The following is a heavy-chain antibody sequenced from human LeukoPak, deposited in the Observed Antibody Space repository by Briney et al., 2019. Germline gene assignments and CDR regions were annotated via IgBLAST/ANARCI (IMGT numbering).Heavy chain of an antibody. CDR3: AHMRADYGGNPGEDY. CDR2: IYYSGST. D-gene: IGHD4-23*01. CDR1: GGSISSSSYY. Sequence: PSETLSLTCTVSGGSISSSSYYWGWIRQPPGKGLEWIGSIYYSGSTYYNPSLKSRVTISVDTSKNQFSLKLSSVTAADTAVYYCAHMRADYGGNPGEDYWGQGTLVTVSS. J-gene: IGHJ4*02. V-gene: IGHV4-39*01.